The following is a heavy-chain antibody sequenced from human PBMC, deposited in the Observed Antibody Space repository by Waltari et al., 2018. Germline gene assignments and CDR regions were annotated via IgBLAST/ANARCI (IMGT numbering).Heavy chain of an antibody. CDR3: ARTGSIAGPRYMDV. V-gene: IGHV4-34*01. CDR1: GGSFSGYY. Sequence: QVQLQQWGAGLLKPSETLSLTCAVYGGSFSGYYWSWIRQPPGKGLEGIGEINHSGSTNYNPSLKSRVTISVDTSKNQFSLKLSSVTAADTAVYYCARTGSIAGPRYMDVWGKGTTVIVSS. CDR2: INHSGST. J-gene: IGHJ6*03. D-gene: IGHD6-6*01.